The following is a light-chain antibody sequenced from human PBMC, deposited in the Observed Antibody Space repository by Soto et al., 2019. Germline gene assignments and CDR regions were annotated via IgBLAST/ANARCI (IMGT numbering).Light chain of an antibody. CDR1: QSVSSNY. CDR3: QQYGSSPPT. CDR2: GAS. J-gene: IGKJ1*01. Sequence: EIVLTQSPGTLSLSPGERATLSCRASQSVSSNYLAWYLQKPGQAPRLLIFGASSRDTGIPDGFRGSGSGTDFPLTISRLEPEELVVYYCQQYGSSPPTFGQGTKVEIK. V-gene: IGKV3-20*01.